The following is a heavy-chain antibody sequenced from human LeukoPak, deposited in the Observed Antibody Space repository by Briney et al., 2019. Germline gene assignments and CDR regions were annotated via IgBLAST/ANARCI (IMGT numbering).Heavy chain of an antibody. Sequence: GGSLRLSCAASGFTFSSYGMHWVRQAPGKGLEWVAVISYDGSNKYYADSVKGRFTISRDNSKNTLYLQMNSLRAEDTAVYYCAKAPRRDRYYLDYWGQGTLVTVSS. CDR2: ISYDGSNK. D-gene: IGHD2-21*02. J-gene: IGHJ4*02. CDR1: GFTFSSYG. V-gene: IGHV3-30*18. CDR3: AKAPRRDRYYLDY.